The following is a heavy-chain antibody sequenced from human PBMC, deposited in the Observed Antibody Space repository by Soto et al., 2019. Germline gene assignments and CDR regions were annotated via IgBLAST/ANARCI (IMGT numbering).Heavy chain of an antibody. D-gene: IGHD5-12*01. CDR3: ARQGYSGYDPGTYYYYGMDV. J-gene: IGHJ6*02. V-gene: IGHV5-51*01. CDR1: GYSFTSYW. CDR2: IYPGDSDT. Sequence: GESLKIYCKGSGYSFTSYWIGWVRQMPGKGLEWMGIIYPGDSDTRYSPSFQGHVTISADKSISTAYLQWSSLKASDTAMYYCARQGYSGYDPGTYYYYGMDVWGQGTTVTVSS.